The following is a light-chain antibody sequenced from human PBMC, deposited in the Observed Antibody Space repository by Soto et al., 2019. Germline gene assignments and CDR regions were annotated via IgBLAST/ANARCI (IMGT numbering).Light chain of an antibody. CDR2: GAS. CDR3: QQYNNWPFT. CDR1: QSVSSN. J-gene: IGKJ2*01. V-gene: IGKV3-15*01. Sequence: EIVMTQSPATLSVSPGERATLSCRASQSVSSNLAWYQQKPGQAPRLLIYGASPRATGIPARFSGSGSGTEFTLTISSLQSEDFAIYYCQQYNNWPFTFGQGTQLEIK.